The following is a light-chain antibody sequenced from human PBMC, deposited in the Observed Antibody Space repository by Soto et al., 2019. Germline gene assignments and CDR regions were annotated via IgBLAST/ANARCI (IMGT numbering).Light chain of an antibody. J-gene: IGKJ4*01. CDR2: EVS. CDR1: QNVGNY. CDR3: QHRSNWPPT. Sequence: IVLTQSPATLSSSPGERATLSCRTSQNVGNYLAWFQQKPGQAPRLLIYEVSNRAPGIPTRFSGSGSETVFTLTISSLEPEDFALYYCQHRSNWPPTFGGGTRVEFK. V-gene: IGKV3-11*01.